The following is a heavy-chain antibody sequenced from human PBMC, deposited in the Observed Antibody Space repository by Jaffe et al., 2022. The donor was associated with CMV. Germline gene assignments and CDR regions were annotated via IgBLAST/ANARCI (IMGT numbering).Heavy chain of an antibody. V-gene: IGHV1-69*01. CDR2: IIPIFGTA. J-gene: IGHJ6*02. D-gene: IGHD6-19*01. CDR1: GGTFSSYA. CDR3: ARGADSIAVHTIHEEYGMDV. Sequence: QVQLVQSGAEVKKPGSSVKVSCKASGGTFSSYAISWVRQAPGQGLEWMGGIIPIFGTANYAQKFQGRVTITADESTSTAYMELSSLRSEDTAVYYCARGADSIAVHTIHEEYGMDVWGQGTTVTVSS.